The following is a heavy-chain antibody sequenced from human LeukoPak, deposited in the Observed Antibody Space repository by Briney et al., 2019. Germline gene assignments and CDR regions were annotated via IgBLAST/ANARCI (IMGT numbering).Heavy chain of an antibody. CDR1: GGTFSSYA. Sequence: GASVKVSCKASGGTFSSYAISWVRQAPGQGLEWMGGIIPIFGTANYAQKFQGRVTITADESTSTAYMELSSLRSEDTAVYYCARTVVPAASGVLWFGELLHLDYWGQGTLVTVSS. J-gene: IGHJ4*02. CDR2: IIPIFGTA. D-gene: IGHD3-10*01. CDR3: ARTVVPAASGVLWFGELLHLDY. V-gene: IGHV1-69*13.